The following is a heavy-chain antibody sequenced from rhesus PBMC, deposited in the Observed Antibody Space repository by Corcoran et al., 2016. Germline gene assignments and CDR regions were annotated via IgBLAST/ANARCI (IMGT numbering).Heavy chain of an antibody. J-gene: IGHJ6*01. CDR3: ARVNTYHAFDF. CDR1: GYSISSAYG. CDR2: IGGSSGST. Sequence: QVQLQESGPGLVKPSETLSLSCDVSGYSISSAYGWNWIRQPPGKGLAWIGYIGGSSGSTDYNASLKSRVTISKDTSKNQFSLTLSSVTAADTAVYHCARVNTYHAFDFWGQGVVVTVSS. D-gene: IGHD1-38*01. V-gene: IGHV4-127*01.